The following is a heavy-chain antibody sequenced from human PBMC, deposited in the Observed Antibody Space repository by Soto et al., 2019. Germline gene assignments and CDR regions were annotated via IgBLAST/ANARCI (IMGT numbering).Heavy chain of an antibody. J-gene: IGHJ4*02. CDR3: ARAHERGSGSYDY. V-gene: IGHV4-31*03. CDR1: GGSISSGGYY. Sequence: SETLSLTCTVSGGSISSGGYYWSWIRQHPGKGLEWIGYIYYSGSTYYNPSLKSRVTISVDTSKNQFSLKLSSVTAADTAVYYCARAHERGSGSYDYWGQGTLVTVSS. CDR2: IYYSGST. D-gene: IGHD3-10*01.